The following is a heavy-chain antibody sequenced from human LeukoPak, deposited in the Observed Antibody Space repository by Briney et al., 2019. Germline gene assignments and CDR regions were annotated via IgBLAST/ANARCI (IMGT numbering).Heavy chain of an antibody. CDR1: GGTFSSYA. CDR3: ARGGINDFWRSTKHNYYYYYYMDV. J-gene: IGHJ6*03. Sequence: SMKVSCKASGGTFSSYAISWVRQAPGQGLEWMGGIIPIFGTANYAQKFQGRVTITTDESTSTAYMELSSLRSEDTAVYYCARGGINDFWRSTKHNYYYYYYMDVWGKGTTVTVSS. V-gene: IGHV1-69*05. CDR2: IIPIFGTA. D-gene: IGHD3-3*01.